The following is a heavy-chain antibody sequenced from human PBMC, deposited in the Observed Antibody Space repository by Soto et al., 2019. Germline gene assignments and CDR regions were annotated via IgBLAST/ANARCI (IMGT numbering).Heavy chain of an antibody. CDR3: ARLDGYDHCFDY. D-gene: IGHD5-12*01. Sequence: QVQLQGSGPGLVKPSETLSLTCTVSGGSISSHYWSWIRQPPGQGLEWIGYIYYSGSTNYNPSLKSRVTISVDTSKSHFAPRLSSVTAADTAGYFCARLDGYDHCFDYWGRGALVTVSS. CDR2: IYYSGST. J-gene: IGHJ4*02. V-gene: IGHV4-59*08. CDR1: GGSISSHY.